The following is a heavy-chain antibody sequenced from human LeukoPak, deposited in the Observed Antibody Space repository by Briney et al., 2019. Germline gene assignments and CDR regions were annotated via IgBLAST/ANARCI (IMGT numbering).Heavy chain of an antibody. D-gene: IGHD3-10*01. Sequence: SETLSLTCAVSGGSISRGGYSWSWIRQPPGKGLEWIGYIYHSGSTYYNPSLKSRVTISVDRSKNQFSLKLSSVTAADTAVYYCARGPLSITMVRGVPNYFDYWGQGTLVTVSS. J-gene: IGHJ4*02. CDR1: GGSISRGGYS. CDR3: ARGPLSITMVRGVPNYFDY. CDR2: IYHSGST. V-gene: IGHV4-30-2*01.